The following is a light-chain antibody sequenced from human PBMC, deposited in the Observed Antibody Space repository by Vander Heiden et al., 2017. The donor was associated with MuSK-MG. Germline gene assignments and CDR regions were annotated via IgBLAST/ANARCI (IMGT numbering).Light chain of an antibody. V-gene: IGLV1-47*02. CDR2: SNN. CDR3: AAWDDSRSGSYV. CDR1: SSNIGSNY. J-gene: IGLJ1*01. Sequence: QSVLTQPPSVSVTPGQRVTISCSGSSSNIGSNYVYWYQQLPGTAPKLLIYSNNKRHSGVPDRFSGSKSGTSAALAISGLRSEDEADDYCAAWDDSRSGSYVFGTGTKVTVL.